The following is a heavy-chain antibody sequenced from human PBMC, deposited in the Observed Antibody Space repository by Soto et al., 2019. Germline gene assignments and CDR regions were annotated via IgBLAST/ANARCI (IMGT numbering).Heavy chain of an antibody. J-gene: IGHJ6*02. CDR2: IYYSGST. V-gene: IGHV4-30-4*01. D-gene: IGHD5-18*01. Sequence: SETLSLTXTVSGGSISSGDYYWSWIRQPPGKGLEWIGYIYYSGSTYYNPSLKSRVTISVDTSKNQFSLKLSSVTTADTAVYYCARGLDTAMVHTPYYYYGMDVWGQGTTVTVSS. CDR1: GGSISSGDYY. CDR3: ARGLDTAMVHTPYYYYGMDV.